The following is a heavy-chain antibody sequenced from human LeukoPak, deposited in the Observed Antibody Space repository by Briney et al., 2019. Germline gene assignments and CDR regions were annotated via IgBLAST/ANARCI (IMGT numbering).Heavy chain of an antibody. Sequence: ASVTASCKASGYTFTGYYMHWVRQAPGQGLEWMGWINPNSGGTNYAQKFQGRVTMTRDTSISTAYMELSRLRSDDMAVYYCARDSSGWYGDFDYWGQGTLVTVSS. CDR1: GYTFTGYY. J-gene: IGHJ4*02. V-gene: IGHV1-2*02. CDR3: ARDSSGWYGDFDY. CDR2: INPNSGGT. D-gene: IGHD6-19*01.